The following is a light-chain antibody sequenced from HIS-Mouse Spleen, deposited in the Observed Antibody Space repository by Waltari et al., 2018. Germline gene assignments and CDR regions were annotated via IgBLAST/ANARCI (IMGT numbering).Light chain of an antibody. CDR1: QGISSY. V-gene: IGKV1-8*01. CDR3: QQYYSYPYT. CDR2: AAS. Sequence: ALRMTPSPSPLSASTGDRVTITCRASQGISSYLAWYQQKPGKAPKLLIYAASTLQSGVPSRFSGSGSGTDFTLTISCLQSEDFATYYCQQYYSYPYTFGQGTKLEIK. J-gene: IGKJ2*01.